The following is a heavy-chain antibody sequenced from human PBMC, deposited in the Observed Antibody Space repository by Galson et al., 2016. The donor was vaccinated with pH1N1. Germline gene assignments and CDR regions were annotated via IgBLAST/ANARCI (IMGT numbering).Heavy chain of an antibody. J-gene: IGHJ4*02. Sequence: LSLTCAVNGGPFSAFFWTWIRQPPGKGLEWIRETNHGGTSNYNPSLKSRVTISVGMSKNQFSLKLRSVTAADTAVYYCATRGDDSTGSTGDHWGQGILVAVSS. CDR2: TNHGGTS. CDR1: GGPFSAFF. CDR3: ATRGDDSTGSTGDH. D-gene: IGHD3-22*01. V-gene: IGHV4-34*01.